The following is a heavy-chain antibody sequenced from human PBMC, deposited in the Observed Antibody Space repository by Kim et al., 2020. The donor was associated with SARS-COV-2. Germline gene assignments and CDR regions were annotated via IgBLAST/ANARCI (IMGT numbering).Heavy chain of an antibody. D-gene: IGHD4-17*01. Sequence: LSLTCAASGFTFSSYEMNWVRQAPGKGLEWVSYISSSGSTIYYADSVKGRFTISRDNAKNSLYLQMNSLRAEDTAVYYCRAVTTFDYWGQGTLVTVSS. CDR2: ISSSGSTI. CDR3: RAVTTFDY. CDR1: GFTFSSYE. J-gene: IGHJ4*02. V-gene: IGHV3-48*03.